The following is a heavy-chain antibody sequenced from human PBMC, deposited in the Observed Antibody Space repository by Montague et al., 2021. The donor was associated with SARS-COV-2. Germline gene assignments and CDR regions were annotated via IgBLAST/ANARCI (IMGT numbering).Heavy chain of an antibody. CDR1: GGSLSGYY. Sequence: SETLSLTCAVYGGSLSGYYWAWIRQTPGKGLEWIGEINHSGNTNYNPSVKSRLTISVDTSKKQFSLKLSSVTTADTAVYYCARGADYDFWSGYLRYKWFDPWGLGTPVTVSS. D-gene: IGHD3-3*01. V-gene: IGHV4-34*01. J-gene: IGHJ5*02. CDR3: ARGADYDFWSGYLRYKWFDP. CDR2: INHSGNT.